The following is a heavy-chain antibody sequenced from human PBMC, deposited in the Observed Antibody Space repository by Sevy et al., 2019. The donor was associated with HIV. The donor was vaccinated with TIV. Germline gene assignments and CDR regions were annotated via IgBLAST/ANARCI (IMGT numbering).Heavy chain of an antibody. D-gene: IGHD3-9*01. Sequence: GSLRLSCAASGFTFSSYAMHWVRQAPGKGLEWVAVISYDGSNKYYADSVKGRFTISRDNSKNTLYLQMNSLRAEDTAVYYCARAISLRYFDWLLYYYYYYMDVWGIGTTVTVSS. CDR2: ISYDGSNK. J-gene: IGHJ6*03. CDR1: GFTFSSYA. CDR3: ARAISLRYFDWLLYYYYYYMDV. V-gene: IGHV3-30-3*01.